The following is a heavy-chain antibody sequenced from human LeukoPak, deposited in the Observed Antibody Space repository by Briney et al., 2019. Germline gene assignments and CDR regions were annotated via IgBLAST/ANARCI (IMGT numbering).Heavy chain of an antibody. CDR2: ISGSGGST. J-gene: IGHJ4*02. CDR1: GFTFSSYA. D-gene: IGHD3-10*01. V-gene: IGHV3-23*01. Sequence: GGSLRLSCAASGFTFSSYAMSWVRQAPGKGLEWVSAISGSGGSTYYADSVKGRFTISRDNSKNTLYLQMNSLRAEDTAVYYCAKTSAAPNQYYYGSGPPWYWGQGTLVTVSS. CDR3: AKTSAAPNQYYYGSGPPWY.